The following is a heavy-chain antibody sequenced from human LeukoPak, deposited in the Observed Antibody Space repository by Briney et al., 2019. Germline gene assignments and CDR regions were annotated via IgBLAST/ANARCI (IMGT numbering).Heavy chain of an antibody. CDR1: GFTFSSYG. D-gene: IGHD6-19*01. Sequence: SGGSLRLSCAASGFTFSSYGMHWVRQAPGKGLEWVAFIRCDGSNKYYADSVKGRFSISRDNSKNTLYLQMNSLRAEDTAVYYCAKDPDEAVAGTPFDYWGQGTLVTVSS. CDR2: IRCDGSNK. J-gene: IGHJ4*02. CDR3: AKDPDEAVAGTPFDY. V-gene: IGHV3-30*02.